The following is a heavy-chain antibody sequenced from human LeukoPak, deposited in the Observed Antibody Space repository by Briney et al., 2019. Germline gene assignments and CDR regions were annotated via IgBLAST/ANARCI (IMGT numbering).Heavy chain of an antibody. CDR3: ARGPPYYDFWSGYYLNFDY. Sequence: PSETLSLTCAVYGGSFSGYYWSWIRQPPGKGLEWIGEINHSGSTNYNPSLKSRVTISVDTSKNQFSLKLSSVTAADTAVYYCARGPPYYDFWSGYYLNFDYWGQGTLVTVSS. V-gene: IGHV4-34*01. CDR1: GGSFSGYY. D-gene: IGHD3-3*01. CDR2: INHSGST. J-gene: IGHJ4*02.